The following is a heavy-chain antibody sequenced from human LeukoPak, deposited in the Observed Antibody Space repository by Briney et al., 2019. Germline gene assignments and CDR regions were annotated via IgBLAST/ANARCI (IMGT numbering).Heavy chain of an antibody. CDR1: GGSISSYY. CDR3: ARGGCSSCLFDY. D-gene: IGHD6-13*01. J-gene: IGHJ4*02. V-gene: IGHV4-59*01. CDR2: IYYSGST. Sequence: SETLSLTCTVSGGSISSYYWSWIRQPPGKGLEWIGYIYYSGSTNYNPSLKSRVTISVDTSKNQFSLKLTSVTAADTAVYYCARGGCSSCLFDYWGQGTLVTVSS.